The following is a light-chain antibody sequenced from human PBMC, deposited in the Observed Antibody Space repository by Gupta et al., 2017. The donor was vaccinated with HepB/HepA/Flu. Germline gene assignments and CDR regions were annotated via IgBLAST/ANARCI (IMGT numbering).Light chain of an antibody. V-gene: IGLV1-44*01. J-gene: IGLJ3*02. CDR3: AAWDDSLNAWV. CDR1: SSHIGSNT. CDR2: SNN. Sequence: QSVLTQPPSASGPPGQRFTISCSGSSSHIGSNTVNWYQQLPGTAPKLLIYSNNQRPPGVPDRFSGSKSGTTASLAISGLQSEDEADYYCAAWDDSLNAWVFGGGTKLTVL.